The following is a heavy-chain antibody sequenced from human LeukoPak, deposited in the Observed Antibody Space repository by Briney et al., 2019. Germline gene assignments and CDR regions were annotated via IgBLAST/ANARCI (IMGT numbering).Heavy chain of an antibody. J-gene: IGHJ4*02. V-gene: IGHV3-33*01. D-gene: IGHD1-14*01. CDR2: IWYDGSNK. CDR1: GFTFSSYG. CDR3: ARSGVHRNWYYFDY. Sequence: GGSLRLSCAASGFTFSSYGMHWVRQAPGKGLEWVAVIWYDGSNKYYADSVKGRFTISRDNSKNTLYLQMNSLRAEDTAVYYCARSGVHRNWYYFDYWGQGTLVTVSS.